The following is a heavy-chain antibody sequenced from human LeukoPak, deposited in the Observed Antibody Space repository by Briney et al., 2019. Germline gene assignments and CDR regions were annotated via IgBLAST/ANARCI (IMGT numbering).Heavy chain of an antibody. CDR3: AKDPNNYGGNSDYFDY. CDR2: IWYDGSDK. CDR1: GFSFSDHS. V-gene: IGHV3-33*06. D-gene: IGHD4-23*01. Sequence: PGGSLRLSCAASGFSFSDHSMPWVRQAPGKGLEWVAVIWYDGSDKYHADPVKGRFTVSRDNSNNTLYLQMNSLRGEDTGVYYCAKDPNNYGGNSDYFDYWGQGTLVTVSS. J-gene: IGHJ4*02.